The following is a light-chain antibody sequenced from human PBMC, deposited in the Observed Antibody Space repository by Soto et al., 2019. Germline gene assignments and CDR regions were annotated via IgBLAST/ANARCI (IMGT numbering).Light chain of an antibody. V-gene: IGLV3-1*01. CDR2: QDN. CDR1: KLGNKY. J-gene: IGLJ2*01. Sequence: SYEPTQPPSVSVSPGQTASITCSGDKLGNKYACWYQQKPGQSPVLVIYQDNKRPSGIPERFSGSNSGNTATLTISGTQAMDEADYYCQAWDSSVVFGGGTKVTVL. CDR3: QAWDSSVV.